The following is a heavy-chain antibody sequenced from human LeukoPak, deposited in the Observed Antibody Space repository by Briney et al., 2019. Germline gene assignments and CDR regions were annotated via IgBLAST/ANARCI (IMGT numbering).Heavy chain of an antibody. J-gene: IGHJ4*02. D-gene: IGHD6-13*01. CDR3: TTVPGSIGADGSPFDY. V-gene: IGHV3-15*01. CDR2: IKSKGDGGTT. CDR1: GLIFTNAW. Sequence: GGSLRLSCAASGLIFTNAWMSWVRQAPGKGLEWVGRIKSKGDGGTTDYAAPVKGRFTISRDDSKDTLFLQMNSLKTEDTAVYYCTTVPGSIGADGSPFDYWGQGTLVTVSS.